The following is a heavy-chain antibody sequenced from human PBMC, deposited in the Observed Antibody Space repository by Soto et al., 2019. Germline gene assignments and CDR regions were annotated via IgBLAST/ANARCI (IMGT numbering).Heavy chain of an antibody. CDR1: GFTFSNAW. CDR3: TTNFYAAGVDV. V-gene: IGHV3-15*01. Sequence: EVQLVESGGGFVKPGESLRLSCVASGFTFSNAWMSWVRQAPGKGLEWVGRILTNTEGGTTDYAAPVKGRFIMSRDDSKNTLYLQMNGLKTEDTAVYYCTTNFYAAGVDVWGQGTTVTVSS. D-gene: IGHD4-17*01. J-gene: IGHJ6*02. CDR2: ILTNTEGGTT.